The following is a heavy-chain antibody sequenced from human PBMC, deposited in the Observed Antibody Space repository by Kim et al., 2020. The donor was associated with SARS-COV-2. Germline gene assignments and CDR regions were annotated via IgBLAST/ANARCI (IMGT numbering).Heavy chain of an antibody. D-gene: IGHD3-10*01. J-gene: IGHJ4*02. CDR2: ISAYNGNT. V-gene: IGHV1-18*01. CDR3: ARDYYGSGRLLNLPDY. Sequence: ASVKVSCKASGYTFTSYGISWVRQAPGQGLEWMGWISAYNGNTNYAQKLQGRVTMTTDTSTSTAYMELRSLRSDDTAVYYCARDYYGSGRLLNLPDYWGQGTLVTVSS. CDR1: GYTFTSYG.